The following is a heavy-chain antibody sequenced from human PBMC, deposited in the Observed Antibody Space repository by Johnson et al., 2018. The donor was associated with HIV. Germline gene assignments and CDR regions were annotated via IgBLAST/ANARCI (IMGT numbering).Heavy chain of an antibody. V-gene: IGHV3-30*02. CDR3: AKIWGDIAATGDAFDI. J-gene: IGHJ3*02. CDR2: IRYDGSNK. D-gene: IGHD5-12*01. CDR1: GLTFSNYG. Sequence: QVQLVESGGGLVKPGGSLRLSCAASGLTFSNYGSHWVRQAPGKGLEWVAFIRYDGSNKYYADSVKGRFTISRDNSKNTLYLQMDSLRPEDTAVYYCAKIWGDIAATGDAFDIWGQWTMVTVSS.